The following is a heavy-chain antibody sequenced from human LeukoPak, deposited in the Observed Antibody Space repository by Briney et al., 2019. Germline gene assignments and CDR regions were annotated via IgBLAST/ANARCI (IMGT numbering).Heavy chain of an antibody. CDR1: GFTFSSYW. CDR3: ARDRRCSSTSCYYFDY. CDR2: IKQDGSEK. V-gene: IGHV3-7*04. J-gene: IGHJ4*02. D-gene: IGHD2-2*01. Sequence: GGSLRLSCAASGFTFSSYWMTWVRQAPGKGLEWVANIKQDGSEKYYVDSVKGRFTISRDNAKNSLYLQMDSLRAEDTAVYYCARDRRCSSTSCYYFDYWGQGTLVTVSS.